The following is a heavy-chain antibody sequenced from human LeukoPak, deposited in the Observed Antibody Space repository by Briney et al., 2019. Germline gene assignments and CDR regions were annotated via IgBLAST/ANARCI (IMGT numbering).Heavy chain of an antibody. CDR2: ISYDGNDK. Sequence: PGGSLRLSCTASGFILSNYGMHWVRQAPGTGLEWVAVISYDGNDKYYADSVKGRFTISRDNSKTTLYLQMNSLRAEDTAVYYCAGGYGSGGNFDYWGQGTLVTVSS. D-gene: IGHD6-25*01. CDR1: GFILSNYG. CDR3: AGGYGSGGNFDY. J-gene: IGHJ4*02. V-gene: IGHV3-30*03.